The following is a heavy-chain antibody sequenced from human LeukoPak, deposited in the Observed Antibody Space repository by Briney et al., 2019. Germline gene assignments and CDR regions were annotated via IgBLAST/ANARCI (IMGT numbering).Heavy chain of an antibody. D-gene: IGHD6-19*01. CDR1: GFTFDDYG. J-gene: IGHJ4*02. V-gene: IGHV3-20*01. CDR3: ASLSGW. CDR2: INWNGGST. Sequence: PGGSLTLSCAASGFTFDDYGLIWLRQAPGKELAWVSGINWNGGSTGHADSAKGRFTISRDNAESSMYLQMNSLRAEDTALYHCASLSGWWGQGTLVTVSS.